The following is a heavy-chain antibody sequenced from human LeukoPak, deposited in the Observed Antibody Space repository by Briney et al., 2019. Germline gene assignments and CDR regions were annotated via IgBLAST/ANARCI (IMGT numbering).Heavy chain of an antibody. CDR3: ARVFRCGFDY. CDR2: IYHSGST. CDR1: DYSISSDYY. Sequence: SETLSLTCTVSDYSISSDYYWGWIRQPPGKGLEWIGSIYHSGSTYYNPSLKSRVTISVDTSKNQFSLKLSSVTAADTAVYYCARVFRCGFDYWGQGTLVTVSS. J-gene: IGHJ4*02. D-gene: IGHD1-26*01. V-gene: IGHV4-38-2*02.